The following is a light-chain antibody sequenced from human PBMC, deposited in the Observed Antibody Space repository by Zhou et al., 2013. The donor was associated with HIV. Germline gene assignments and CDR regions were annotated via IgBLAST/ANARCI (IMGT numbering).Light chain of an antibody. J-gene: IGKJ5*01. CDR2: DAS. V-gene: IGKV3-11*01. Sequence: EVEMTQSPGTLSGSPGERATLSCRASQSVSSYLAWYQQKPGQAPRLVIYDASNRATGIPARFSGSGSGTDFTLTISSLEPEDFAVYYCQHFDKSPPITFGQGTRLDIK. CDR1: QSVSSY. CDR3: QHFDKSPPIT.